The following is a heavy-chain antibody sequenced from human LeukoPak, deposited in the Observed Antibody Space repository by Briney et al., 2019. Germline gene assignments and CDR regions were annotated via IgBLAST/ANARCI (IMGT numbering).Heavy chain of an antibody. J-gene: IGHJ4*02. CDR1: GGSFSGYY. D-gene: IGHD6-13*01. CDR2: INHSGST. V-gene: IGHV4-34*01. Sequence: SETLSLTCAVYGGSFSGYYWSWIRQPPGKGLEWIGEINHSGSTNYNPSLKSRVTISVDTSKNQFSLKLSSVTAADTAVYYCASLGVSIAAAGTFDYWGQGTLVTVSS. CDR3: ASLGVSIAAAGTFDY.